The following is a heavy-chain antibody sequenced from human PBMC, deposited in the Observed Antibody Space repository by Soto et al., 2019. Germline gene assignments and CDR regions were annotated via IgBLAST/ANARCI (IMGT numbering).Heavy chain of an antibody. J-gene: IGHJ6*02. V-gene: IGHV3-30*18. CDR2: ISYDGSNK. Sequence: GGSLRLSCAASGFTFSSYGMHWVRQAPGKGLEWVAVISYDGSNKYYADSVKGRFTISRDNSKNTLYLQMNSLRAEDTAVYYCAKDQGYCSGGSCSYYYYGMDVWGQGTTVTVSS. CDR1: GFTFSSYG. CDR3: AKDQGYCSGGSCSYYYYGMDV. D-gene: IGHD2-15*01.